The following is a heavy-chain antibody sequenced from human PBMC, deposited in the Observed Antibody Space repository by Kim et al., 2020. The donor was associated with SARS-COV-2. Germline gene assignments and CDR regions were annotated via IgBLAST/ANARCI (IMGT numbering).Heavy chain of an antibody. J-gene: IGHJ4*02. Sequence: SETLSLTCAVYGGSFSGYYWSWIRQPPGKGLEWIGEINHSGSTNYNPSLKSRVTISVDTSKNQFSLKLSSVTAADTAVYYCAKSYSSSWMDFDYWGQGTLVTVSS. V-gene: IGHV4-34*01. CDR1: GGSFSGYY. CDR3: AKSYSSSWMDFDY. D-gene: IGHD6-13*01. CDR2: INHSGST.